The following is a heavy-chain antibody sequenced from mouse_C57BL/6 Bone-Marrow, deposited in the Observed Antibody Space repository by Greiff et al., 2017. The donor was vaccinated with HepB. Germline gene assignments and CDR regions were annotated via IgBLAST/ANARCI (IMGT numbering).Heavy chain of an antibody. Sequence: VQLQQPGAELVKPGASVKMSCKASGYTFTSYWITWVKQRPGQGLEWIGDIYPGSGSTNYNEKFKSKATLTVDTSSSTAYMQLSSLTSEDSAVYYCARKGSWLLLAMDYWGQGDSVTVSS. J-gene: IGHJ4*01. CDR2: IYPGSGST. CDR3: ARKGSWLLLAMDY. V-gene: IGHV1-55*01. CDR1: GYTFTSYW. D-gene: IGHD2-3*01.